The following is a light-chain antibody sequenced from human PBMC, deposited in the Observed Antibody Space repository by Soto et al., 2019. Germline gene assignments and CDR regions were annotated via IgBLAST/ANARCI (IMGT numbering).Light chain of an antibody. V-gene: IGKV1-5*03. CDR2: KAS. Sequence: DIHLTQSPSTLSASVGDRVTITCRASQSISSWLAWYQQKPGKAPKLLIYKASTLESGVPSRFSGSGSGTEFTLTISSLQPDDFATYFCQQYNSYNTFGQGTKLEIE. CDR1: QSISSW. J-gene: IGKJ2*01. CDR3: QQYNSYNT.